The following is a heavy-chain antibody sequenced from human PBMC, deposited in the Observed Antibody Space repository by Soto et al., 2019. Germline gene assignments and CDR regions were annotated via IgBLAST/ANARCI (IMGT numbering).Heavy chain of an antibody. CDR3: ARAWKPSSVTTRIPGALDV. V-gene: IGHV3-53*04. CDR2: IYSDGTT. J-gene: IGHJ3*01. D-gene: IGHD4-17*01. Sequence: EVQLVESGGGLVQPGGSLILSCVASGFTVNTNYMSWVRPAPGKGLEWVSVIYSDGTTYYTDSVTGRFTISRHNYRKTVYLQKNSRRTEDTAMYYCARAWKPSSVTTRIPGALDVWGQGTIVTVSS. CDR1: GFTVNTNY.